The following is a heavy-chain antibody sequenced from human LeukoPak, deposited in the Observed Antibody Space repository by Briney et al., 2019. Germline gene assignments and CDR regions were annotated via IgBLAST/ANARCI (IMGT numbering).Heavy chain of an antibody. D-gene: IGHD3-22*01. J-gene: IGHJ4*02. V-gene: IGHV4-30-4*08. Sequence: PSETLSLTCTVSGGSISSGDYYWSWIRQLPGKGLEWIGYIYYSGSTYYNPSLKSRVTISVDTSKNQFSPKLSSVTAADTAVYYCARSTMIGYFDYWGQGTLVTVSS. CDR1: GGSISSGDYY. CDR3: ARSTMIGYFDY. CDR2: IYYSGST.